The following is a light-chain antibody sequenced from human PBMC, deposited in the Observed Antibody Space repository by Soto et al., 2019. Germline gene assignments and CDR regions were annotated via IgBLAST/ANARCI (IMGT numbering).Light chain of an antibody. J-gene: IGKJ3*01. CDR3: QKYTSAPFT. V-gene: IGKV1-27*01. Sequence: DIQMTQSPSSLSASVGDRVTITCRASQGIDTYLAWYQQKPGQVPKLLIYAASTLQSGVPSRFSRSGSGTDFTLTIRSLQSEDVATYFCQKYTSAPFTLGPGTKVDI. CDR2: AAS. CDR1: QGIDTY.